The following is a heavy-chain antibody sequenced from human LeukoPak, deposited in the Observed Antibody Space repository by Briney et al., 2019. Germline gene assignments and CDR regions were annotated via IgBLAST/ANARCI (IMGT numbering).Heavy chain of an antibody. CDR2: ISGSDGST. CDR3: AKGRTGYSYGYGIDY. J-gene: IGHJ4*02. V-gene: IGHV3-23*01. CDR1: GFTFSTFA. D-gene: IGHD5-18*01. Sequence: GGSLRLSCAASGFTFSTFAMTWVRPAPGKGLEWVSAISGSDGSTYYANSVKGRFTISRDNSKNTLYLQMNSLRAEDTAVYYCAKGRTGYSYGYGIDYWGQGTLVTVSS.